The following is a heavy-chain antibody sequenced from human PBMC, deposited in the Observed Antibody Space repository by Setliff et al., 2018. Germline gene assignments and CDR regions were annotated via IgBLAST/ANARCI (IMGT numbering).Heavy chain of an antibody. CDR1: GYTFTNYC. Sequence: ASVKVSCKASGYTFTNYCVTWVRQAPGQGLEWMGWIGAYNGNTYNAHKFQGRVTMTSDTSTSTAYMELRSLRSDDTAVYYCARVTIAVAGYFDFWGQGTLVTVSS. J-gene: IGHJ4*02. CDR3: ARVTIAVAGYFDF. V-gene: IGHV1-18*01. D-gene: IGHD6-19*01. CDR2: IGAYNGNT.